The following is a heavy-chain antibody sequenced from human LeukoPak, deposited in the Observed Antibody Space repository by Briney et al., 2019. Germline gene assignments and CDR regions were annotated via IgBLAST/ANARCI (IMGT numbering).Heavy chain of an antibody. CDR3: ARDGRDTAMGRDVSPPFDY. V-gene: IGHV1-46*01. D-gene: IGHD5-18*01. J-gene: IGHJ4*02. Sequence: ASVKVSCKASGYTFTSYYMHWVRQAPGQGLEWMGIINPSGGSTTYAQKFQGRVTMTRDMSTSTVYMELSSLRSEDTAVYYCARDGRDTAMGRDVSPPFDYWGQGTLVTVSS. CDR2: INPSGGST. CDR1: GYTFTSYY.